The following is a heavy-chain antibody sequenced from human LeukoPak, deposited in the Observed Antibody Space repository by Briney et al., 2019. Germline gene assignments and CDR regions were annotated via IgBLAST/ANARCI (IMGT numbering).Heavy chain of an antibody. J-gene: IGHJ6*02. CDR1: GFTFSSYS. Sequence: PGGSLRLSCAASGFTFSSYSMNWVRQAPGKGLEWVSSISSSSSYIYYADSVKGRSTISRDNAKNSLYLQMNSLRAEDTAVYYCARDYSSSWYVVGETYYYGMDVWGQGTTVTVSS. D-gene: IGHD6-13*01. CDR2: ISSSSSYI. V-gene: IGHV3-21*01. CDR3: ARDYSSSWYVVGETYYYGMDV.